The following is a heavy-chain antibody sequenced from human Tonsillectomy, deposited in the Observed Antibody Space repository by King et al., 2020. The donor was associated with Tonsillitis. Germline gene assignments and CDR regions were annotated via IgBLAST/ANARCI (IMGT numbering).Heavy chain of an antibody. CDR1: GFTFSSYA. J-gene: IGHJ4*01. CDR2: IYSGGSST. V-gene: IGHV3-23*03. Sequence: VQLVESGGGLVQPGGSLRLSCAASGFTFSSYAMNWVRPAPGKGLEWVSLIYSGGSSTSSADSVKGRFTISRDNSKNTLYLQMNRLRAEDTALYYCAKDLDDSRGYYFDYWGQGTRVTVSS. CDR3: AKDLDDSRGYYFDY. D-gene: IGHD3-22*01.